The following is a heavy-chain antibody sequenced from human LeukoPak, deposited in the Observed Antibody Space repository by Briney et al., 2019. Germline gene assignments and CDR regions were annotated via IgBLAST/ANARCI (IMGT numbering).Heavy chain of an antibody. J-gene: IGHJ4*02. CDR2: IKQDGSEK. D-gene: IGHD1-14*01. V-gene: IGHV3-7*01. Sequence: PGGSLRLSCAASGFTFSTYWMSWVRQAPGKGLEWAANIKQDGSEKYYVDSVKDRFTISRDNAKNSLYLQMNSPRVEDTAVYYCARNVYRTFDSWDQGTLVTVSS. CDR3: ARNVYRTFDS. CDR1: GFTFSTYW.